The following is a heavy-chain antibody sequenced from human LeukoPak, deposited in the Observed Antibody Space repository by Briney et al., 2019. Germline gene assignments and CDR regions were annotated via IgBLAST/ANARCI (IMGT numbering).Heavy chain of an antibody. CDR2: IKSKTDGGTT. D-gene: IGHD3-16*01. V-gene: IGHV3-15*01. CDR1: GFTFSNAW. CDR3: TSRSHMFGGAFDI. Sequence: GGSLRLSCAASGFTFSNAWMSWVRRAPGRGLEWVGRIKSKTDGGTTDYAAPVKGRFTISRDDSKNTLSLQMNGLKTEDTAVYYCTSRSHMFGGAFDIWGQGTMVTVSS. J-gene: IGHJ3*02.